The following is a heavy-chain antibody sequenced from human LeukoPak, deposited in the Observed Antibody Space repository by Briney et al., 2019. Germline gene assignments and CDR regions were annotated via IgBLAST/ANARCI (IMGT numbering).Heavy chain of an antibody. Sequence: ASVKVSCKASGYTFTSYAMNWVRQAPGQGLEWMGWINPNSGGTNYAQKFQGRVTMTRDTSISTAYMELSRLRSDDTAVYYCARVPTATYYYDSSGYYYGWFDPWGQGTLVTVSS. CDR3: ARVPTATYYYDSSGYYYGWFDP. D-gene: IGHD3-22*01. J-gene: IGHJ5*02. V-gene: IGHV1-2*02. CDR2: INPNSGGT. CDR1: GYTFTSYA.